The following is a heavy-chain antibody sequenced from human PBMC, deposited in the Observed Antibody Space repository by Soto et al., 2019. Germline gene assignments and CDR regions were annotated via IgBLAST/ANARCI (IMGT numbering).Heavy chain of an antibody. CDR2: MNPNSGNT. CDR3: ARERTGTTSMDV. J-gene: IGHJ6*02. Sequence: QVQLVQSGTEVKKPGASVKVSCKASGYTFTSYDINWVRQATGQGLEWMGWMNPNSGNTGYAQKFQGRVTMTRNTSISTAYMELSSPKSEDTAVYYCARERTGTTSMDVWGQGTTVTVSS. V-gene: IGHV1-8*01. D-gene: IGHD1-1*01. CDR1: GYTFTSYD.